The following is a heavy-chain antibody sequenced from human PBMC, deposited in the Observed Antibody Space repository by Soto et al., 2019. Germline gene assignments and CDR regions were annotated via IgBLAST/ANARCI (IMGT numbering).Heavy chain of an antibody. V-gene: IGHV3-49*04. Sequence: GGSLRLSCTTSGFTFGDYALSWVRQAPGKGLEWVGFIRRNAYGGTTDYAASVKGRFTISRDDSKSIAYLQMNSLRTEDTALYYCTRASSLDFDFWGQGTMVTVSS. CDR2: IRRNAYGGTT. J-gene: IGHJ4*02. D-gene: IGHD3-16*01. CDR1: GFTFGDYA. CDR3: TRASSLDFDF.